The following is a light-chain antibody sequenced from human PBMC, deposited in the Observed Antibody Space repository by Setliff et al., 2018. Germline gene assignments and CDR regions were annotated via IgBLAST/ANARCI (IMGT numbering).Light chain of an antibody. V-gene: IGLV1-51*01. CDR2: XXN. Sequence: QSVLTQPPSVSAAPRQKVTISCSGSSSNIGSSYVXXXXXXXXXAPKLLIXXXNKRPSGIPDRFSGSKSGASGTLGITGLQTGDEAEYYCATWDFSLRGVVFGGETKVTVL. CDR3: ATWDFSLRGVV. CDR1: SSNIGSSY. J-gene: IGLJ2*01.